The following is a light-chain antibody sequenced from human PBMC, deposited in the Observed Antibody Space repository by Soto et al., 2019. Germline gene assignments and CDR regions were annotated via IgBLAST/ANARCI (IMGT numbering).Light chain of an antibody. CDR1: QGVSRK. Sequence: LVMTPSTDTLSVAPGSISQISFLASQGVSRKLAWYQHKSGQAPRLLISGASTGATGIPARFSGSGSGTDFTLTISSLQPEDFATYYCQKSYSTPITFGQGQRREIK. J-gene: IGKJ5*01. CDR2: GAS. CDR3: QKSYSTPIT. V-gene: IGKV3-15*01.